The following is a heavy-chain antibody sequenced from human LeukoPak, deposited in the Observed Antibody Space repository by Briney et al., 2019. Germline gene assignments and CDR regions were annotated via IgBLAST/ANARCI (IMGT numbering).Heavy chain of an antibody. CDR1: GGSISSYY. CDR2: IYYSGST. J-gene: IGHJ4*02. D-gene: IGHD3-9*01. V-gene: IGHV4-59*01. Sequence: PSETLSLTCTVSGGSISSYYWSWTRQPPGKGLEWIGYIYYSGSTKYNPSFKSRVTISVDTSKNQSSLKLISVTAADTAVYYCATVVRDDILTGYYIDHWGQGTLVTVSS. CDR3: ATVVRDDILTGYYIDH.